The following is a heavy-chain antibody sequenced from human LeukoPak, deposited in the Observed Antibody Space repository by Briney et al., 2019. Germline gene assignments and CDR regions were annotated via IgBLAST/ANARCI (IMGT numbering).Heavy chain of an antibody. J-gene: IGHJ6*02. CDR1: GGSISSYY. CDR3: ARGYSSSSDYYYGMDV. CDR2: IYYSGST. D-gene: IGHD6-6*01. V-gene: IGHV4-59*01. Sequence: SETLSLTCTVSGGSISSYYWSWIRQPPGKGLEWIGYIYYSGSTNYNPSLKSRVTISVDMSKNQFSLKLSSVTAADTAVYHCARGYSSSSDYYYGMDVWGQGTTVTVSS.